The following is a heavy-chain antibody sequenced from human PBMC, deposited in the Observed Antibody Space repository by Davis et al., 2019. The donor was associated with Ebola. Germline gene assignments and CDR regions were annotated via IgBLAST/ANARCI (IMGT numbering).Heavy chain of an antibody. V-gene: IGHV3-23*01. CDR3: AKASWGPAARPLLDS. CDR2: VSGSGTTP. CDR1: GFTFRTYA. J-gene: IGHJ4*02. D-gene: IGHD2-2*02. Sequence: GESLKISCAASGFTFRTYAMNWVRQAPGKGLEWVSAVSGSGTTPAYADSVKGRFTISRDNSNHTLYLQMNSLRVEDTARYYCAKASWGPAARPLLDSWGQGTLVTVSS.